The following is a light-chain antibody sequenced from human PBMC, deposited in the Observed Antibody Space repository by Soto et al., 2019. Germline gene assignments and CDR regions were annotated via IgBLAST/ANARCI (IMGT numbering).Light chain of an antibody. CDR3: CSDAGTSSYL. J-gene: IGLJ1*01. V-gene: IGLV2-23*02. Sequence: QSALTQPASGAGSPGQSITISCTRTNSDLGSFNFVSWYQQHPRKAPKVMIYEVAKRPSGISDRFSGSKSGNTASLTISGLQVEDEADYYCCSDAGTSSYLFGTGTKLTVL. CDR1: NSDLGSFNF. CDR2: EVA.